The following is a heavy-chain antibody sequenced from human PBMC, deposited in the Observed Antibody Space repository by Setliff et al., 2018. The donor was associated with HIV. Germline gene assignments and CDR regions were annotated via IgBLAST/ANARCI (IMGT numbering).Heavy chain of an antibody. V-gene: IGHV3-21*01. Sequence: GGSLRLSCAASGFTFSGYPIHWVRQAPGKGLEWVSSISSSGGTTYYADSVKGRFTISRDNAKNSLYLQMNSLRAEDTAVYYCAKYYGSTTAGAFDIWGQGTMVTVSS. J-gene: IGHJ3*02. CDR2: ISSSGGTT. CDR1: GFTFSGYP. CDR3: AKYYGSTTAGAFDI. D-gene: IGHD3-10*01.